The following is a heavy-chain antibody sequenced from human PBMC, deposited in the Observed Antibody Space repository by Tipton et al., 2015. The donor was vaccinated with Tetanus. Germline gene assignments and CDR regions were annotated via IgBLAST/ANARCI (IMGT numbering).Heavy chain of an antibody. CDR3: ASSVGQLWF. Sequence: LSCAASGFTVSSNYMSWVRQAPGKGLEWIGYIYYTGSTYHNPSLKSRVIISADTSKNQFSLKLSSVTAADTAVYYCASSVGQLWFWGQGSLVTVSS. D-gene: IGHD5-18*01. CDR2: IYYTGST. CDR1: GFTVSSNY. J-gene: IGHJ4*01. V-gene: IGHV4-59*06.